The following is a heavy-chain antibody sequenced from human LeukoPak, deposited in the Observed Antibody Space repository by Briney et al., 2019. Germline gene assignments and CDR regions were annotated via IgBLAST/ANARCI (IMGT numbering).Heavy chain of an antibody. CDR1: GFTFSSYI. V-gene: IGHV3-48*01. J-gene: IGHJ4*02. CDR2: IGSSGNTI. CDR3: ARDQWLDY. D-gene: IGHD6-19*01. Sequence: PGGSLRLSCAASGFTFSSYIVNWVRQAPGKGLEWVSFIGSSGNTIYYADSVKGRFTVSRDNAKNSLYLQMNSLRAEDTAVYYCARDQWLDYWGQGTLVTVSS.